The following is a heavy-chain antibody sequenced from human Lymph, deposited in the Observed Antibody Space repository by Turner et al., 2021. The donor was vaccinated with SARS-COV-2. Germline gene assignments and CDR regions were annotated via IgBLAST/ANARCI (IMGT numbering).Heavy chain of an antibody. J-gene: IGHJ5*02. CDR3: ARDSPDCSSTSCYDP. D-gene: IGHD2-2*01. CDR2: IIPYLALA. CDR1: GGTFGSSA. Sequence: QVQLVQSGAEVKKPGSSVKVSCKASGGTFGSSAITSVRQAPGQGLELMGGIIPYLALANYAQKFQGRVTITADKSTSTAYMELSSLRSEDTAVYYCARDSPDCSSTSCYDPWGQGTLVTVSS. V-gene: IGHV1-69*10.